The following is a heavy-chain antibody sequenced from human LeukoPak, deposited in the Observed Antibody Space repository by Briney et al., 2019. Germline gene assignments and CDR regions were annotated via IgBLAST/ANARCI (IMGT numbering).Heavy chain of an antibody. CDR1: GFTFSGSA. Sequence: GGSLKLSCAASGFTFSGSAMHWVRQASGKGLEWVGRIRSKANSYATAYAASVKGRFTISRDDSKNTAYLQMNSLKTEDTAVYYCLRLERGPFDYWGQGTLVTVSS. D-gene: IGHD1-1*01. V-gene: IGHV3-73*01. J-gene: IGHJ4*02. CDR2: IRSKANSYAT. CDR3: LRLERGPFDY.